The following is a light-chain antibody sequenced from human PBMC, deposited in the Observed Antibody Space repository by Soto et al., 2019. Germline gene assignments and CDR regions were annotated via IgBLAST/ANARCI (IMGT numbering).Light chain of an antibody. J-gene: IGKJ3*01. CDR3: EHDDNRPPFA. CDR1: QDIRNS. V-gene: IGKV1-33*01. Sequence: DIPMTQSPSSLSASVGARVSITCQASQDIRNSLSGFQQKPGRAPKLLIYGASNMETDVPSRFGGSGPGTDFTFSISSLQPEDIPTYYCEHDDNRPPFACGPSTKVDIK. CDR2: GAS.